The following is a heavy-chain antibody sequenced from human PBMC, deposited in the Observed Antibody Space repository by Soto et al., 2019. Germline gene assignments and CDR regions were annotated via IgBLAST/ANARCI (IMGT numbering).Heavy chain of an antibody. D-gene: IGHD3-16*02. CDR2: IKRDGSTT. Sequence: PGGSLRLSCAASGFTFSSYWMHWVRQAPGKGLEWVSRIKRDGSTTNYADSVKGRFTISRDNAKNTLYLEMNSLRVEDTADYYCARYRYVSAGMDVWGQGTTVTVSS. V-gene: IGHV3-74*01. CDR1: GFTFSSYW. J-gene: IGHJ6*02. CDR3: ARYRYVSAGMDV.